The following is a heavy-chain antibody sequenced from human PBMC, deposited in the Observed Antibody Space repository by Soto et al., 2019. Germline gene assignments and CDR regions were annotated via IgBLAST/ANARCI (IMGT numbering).Heavy chain of an antibody. Sequence: PSETLSLTCTVSGGSISSSSYYWGWIRQPPGKGLEWIGSIYYSGYSYYNPSLKSRVTISVDTSKNQFSLRLSSVTAADTAVYYCARSPDLGGNYHFDYWGQGTLVTVSS. D-gene: IGHD4-4*01. V-gene: IGHV4-39*01. CDR2: IYYSGYS. CDR1: GGSISSSSYY. J-gene: IGHJ4*02. CDR3: ARSPDLGGNYHFDY.